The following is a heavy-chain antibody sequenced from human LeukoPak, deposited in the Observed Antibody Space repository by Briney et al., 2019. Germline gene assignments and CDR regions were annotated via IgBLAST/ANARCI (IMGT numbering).Heavy chain of an antibody. Sequence: GRSLRLSCAASGFTFSSYGMHWVRQAPGKGLEWVGLIRDSGEAFYADFVRGRFAISRDESENTLYLQMNSLRVEDTAVYFCARDRAALQDWVEFDPWGQGTPVIVSS. CDR1: GFTFSSYG. CDR3: ARDRAALQDWVEFDP. J-gene: IGHJ5*02. V-gene: IGHV3-30*03. CDR2: IRDSGEA. D-gene: IGHD3/OR15-3a*01.